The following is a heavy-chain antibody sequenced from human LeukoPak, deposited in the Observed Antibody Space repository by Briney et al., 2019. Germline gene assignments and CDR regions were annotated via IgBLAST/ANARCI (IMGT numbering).Heavy chain of an antibody. Sequence: PGGSLRLSCAASGFTFSSYAMHWVRQAPGKGLEWVAVISYDGSNKYYADSVKGRFTISRDNSKNTLYLQMNCLRAEDTAVYYCARTGVPAAIKAHFDYWGQGTLVTVSS. CDR3: ARTGVPAAIKAHFDY. CDR1: GFTFSSYA. J-gene: IGHJ4*02. CDR2: ISYDGSNK. D-gene: IGHD2-2*02. V-gene: IGHV3-30*01.